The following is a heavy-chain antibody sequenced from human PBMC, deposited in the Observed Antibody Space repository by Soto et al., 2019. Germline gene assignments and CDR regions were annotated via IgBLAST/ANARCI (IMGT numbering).Heavy chain of an antibody. J-gene: IGHJ6*02. CDR1: GYSFTGYW. CDR3: ASSHTAIFGVVTGMDV. Sequence: PGESLKISCKGSGYSFTGYWIGWVRQMPGKGLEWMGIIYPGDSDTRYSPSFQGQVTISADKSISTAYLQWSSLKASDTAMHYCASSHTAIFGVVTGMDVWGQGTTVTV. V-gene: IGHV5-51*01. D-gene: IGHD3-3*01. CDR2: IYPGDSDT.